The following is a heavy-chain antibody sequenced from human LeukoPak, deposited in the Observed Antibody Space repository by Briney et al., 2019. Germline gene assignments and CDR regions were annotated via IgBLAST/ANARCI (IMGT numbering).Heavy chain of an antibody. V-gene: IGHV3-74*01. CDR2: INTDGTVT. CDR3: ATKQWLAPPPDS. CDR1: VFTFIKYW. D-gene: IGHD6-19*01. Sequence: GGSLRLSCAASVFTFIKYWMLWVRQAPGKGLESVSRINTDGTVTTYADSVKGRFTVSRDNADNTMFLQMNSVRGEDTAVYYCATKQWLAPPPDSWGQGTPVTVSS. J-gene: IGHJ4*02.